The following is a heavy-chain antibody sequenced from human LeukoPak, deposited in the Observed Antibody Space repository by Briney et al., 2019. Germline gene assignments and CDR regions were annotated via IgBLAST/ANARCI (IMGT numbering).Heavy chain of an antibody. D-gene: IGHD3-10*01. CDR3: GRGGSGSYGDYFAS. Sequence: GGSLRLSCAASGFNFDDYGMSWVRQAPGKGLEWVSGINWNAGSTGYAASVKGRFTISRDSTKNSLYLQMNSLRAEDTALYYCGRGGSGSYGDYFASWGQGTLVTASS. CDR2: INWNAGST. V-gene: IGHV3-20*04. CDR1: GFNFDDYG. J-gene: IGHJ4*02.